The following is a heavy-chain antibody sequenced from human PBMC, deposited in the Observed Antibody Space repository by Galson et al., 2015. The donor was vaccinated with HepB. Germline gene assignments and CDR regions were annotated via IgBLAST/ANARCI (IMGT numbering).Heavy chain of an antibody. J-gene: IGHJ3*02. CDR3: ARDQKKTGGSGWSVGFDI. V-gene: IGHV3-11*05. Sequence: SLRLSCAASGFIFSDYYMSWIRQAPGKGLEWVSYISGSSTYTNYAQSVRGRFTTSRDYAKSSLYLQMDSLSVEDTAVYYCARDQKKTGGSGWSVGFDIWGQGIVVTVSS. D-gene: IGHD6-19*01. CDR2: ISGSSTYT. CDR1: GFIFSDYY.